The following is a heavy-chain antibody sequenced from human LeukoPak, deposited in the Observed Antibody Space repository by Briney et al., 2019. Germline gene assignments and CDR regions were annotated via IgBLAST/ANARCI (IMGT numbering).Heavy chain of an antibody. Sequence: PSETLSLTCAVYGGSFSGYYWSWIRQPPGKGLEWIGEINHSGSTNYNPSLKSRVTISVDTSKNQFSLKLSSVTAADTAEYYCARKQLWFPYYFDYWGQGTLVTVSS. D-gene: IGHD5-18*01. J-gene: IGHJ4*02. V-gene: IGHV4-34*01. CDR1: GGSFSGYY. CDR3: ARKQLWFPYYFDY. CDR2: INHSGST.